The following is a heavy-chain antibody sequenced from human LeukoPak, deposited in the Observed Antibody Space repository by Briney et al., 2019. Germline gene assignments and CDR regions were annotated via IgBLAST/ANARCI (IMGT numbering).Heavy chain of an antibody. CDR2: ISYSGSP. CDR3: AGLETSGYLGY. V-gene: IGHV4-59*08. Sequence: SETLSLTCTVSGGFISSYYWSWIRQPPGKGLEWIGYISYSGSPKYNPSLKSRVAMSVDTSRGQFSLKLNSVTAADTAVYYCAGLETSGYLGYWGQRTLVTVSS. CDR1: GGFISSYY. D-gene: IGHD1-1*01. J-gene: IGHJ4*02.